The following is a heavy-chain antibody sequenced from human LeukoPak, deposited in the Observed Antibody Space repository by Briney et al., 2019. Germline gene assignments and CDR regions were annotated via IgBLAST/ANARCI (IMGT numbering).Heavy chain of an antibody. D-gene: IGHD1-7*01. V-gene: IGHV3-23*01. CDR3: AKEEGITGTTVDY. Sequence: GGSLRLSCAASGFTFSSYAMIWVRQAPGKGLEWASGISGSGGSTFYADSVKGRFTISRGNSKNTLYLQMNSLRAEDTAVYSCAKEEGITGTTVDYWSQGTLVTVSS. CDR2: ISGSGGST. J-gene: IGHJ4*02. CDR1: GFTFSSYA.